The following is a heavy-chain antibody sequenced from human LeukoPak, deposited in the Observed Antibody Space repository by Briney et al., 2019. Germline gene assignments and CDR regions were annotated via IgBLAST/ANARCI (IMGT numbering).Heavy chain of an antibody. CDR1: GFALSKYW. Sequence: GGSLRLSCAASGFALSKYWMHWVRLVPGKGLVWVSRSNTDGRAATYADSVKGRFTISRDNAKNTLYLQMNSLRAEDTAVYYCAKGRTYYYDSSGYSSEEYWGQGTLGTGSS. V-gene: IGHV3-74*01. CDR3: AKGRTYYYDSSGYSSEEY. CDR2: SNTDGRAA. J-gene: IGHJ1*01. D-gene: IGHD3-22*01.